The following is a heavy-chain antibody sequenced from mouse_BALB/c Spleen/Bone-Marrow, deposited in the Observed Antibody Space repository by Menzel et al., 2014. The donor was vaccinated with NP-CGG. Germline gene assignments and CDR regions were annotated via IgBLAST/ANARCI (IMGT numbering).Heavy chain of an antibody. CDR3: TRGGNWDDFDY. V-gene: IGHV5-17*02. D-gene: IGHD4-1*01. CDR1: GFTFSSFG. J-gene: IGHJ2*01. Sequence: EVKVVESGGGLVQPGGSRKLSCAASGFTFSSFGMHWVRQAPEKGLEWVAYISSGSSTIFYADTVKGRFTVSRDNPKSTLFLQMTSLRSEDTAMYYCTRGGNWDDFDYWGQGTTLTVSS. CDR2: ISSGSSTI.